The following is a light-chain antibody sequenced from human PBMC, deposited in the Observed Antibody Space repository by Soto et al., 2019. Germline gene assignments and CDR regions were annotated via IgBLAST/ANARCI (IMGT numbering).Light chain of an antibody. J-gene: IGKJ4*01. CDR1: QSVSSSY. V-gene: IGKV3-20*01. Sequence: EIVLTQSPGTLSLSLGERATLSCRASQSVSSSYLAWYRQRPGQAPRLLIYGASSRATGIPDRFSGSGSGTDFTLTISRLEPEEFAVYYCQEYGSSPLTFGGGTKVEIK. CDR2: GAS. CDR3: QEYGSSPLT.